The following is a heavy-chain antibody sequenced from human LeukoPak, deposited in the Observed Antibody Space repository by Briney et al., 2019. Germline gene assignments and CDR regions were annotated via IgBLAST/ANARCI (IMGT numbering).Heavy chain of an antibody. CDR2: IKQDGGER. D-gene: IGHD6-6*01. CDR3: AMIEQVVSNVEGGY. J-gene: IGHJ4*02. Sequence: GGSLRLSCAASGFTFSRCGMNWVRQAPGKGLEWVANIKQDGGERYYVDSVKGRFTISRDNAKNSLYLQMNSLRAEDTAVYFCAMIEQVVSNVEGGYWGQGTLVTVSS. CDR1: GFTFSRCG. V-gene: IGHV3-7*01.